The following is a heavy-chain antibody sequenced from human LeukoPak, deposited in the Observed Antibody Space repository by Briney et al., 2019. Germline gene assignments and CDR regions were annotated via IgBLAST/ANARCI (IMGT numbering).Heavy chain of an antibody. CDR1: GYTFTSYD. D-gene: IGHD7-27*01. V-gene: IGHV1-8*01. J-gene: IGHJ4*02. CDR3: ARGPPNWGYNY. CDR2: MSPNSGDT. Sequence: ASVTVSCTASGYTFTSYDFNWVRQATGQRPEWMGWMSPNSGDTGYAQKFQDRVTMTRNTSISTAYMELSSLRSDDTAVYYCARGPPNWGYNYWGPGTLVTVSS.